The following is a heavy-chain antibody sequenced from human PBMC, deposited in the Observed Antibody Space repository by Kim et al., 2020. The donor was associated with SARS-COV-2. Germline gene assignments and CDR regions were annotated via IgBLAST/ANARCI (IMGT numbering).Heavy chain of an antibody. V-gene: IGHV4-59*01. J-gene: IGHJ4*02. Sequence: PALKSRVTISVDTSKNQFYLKLSSVTAADTAVYYCALNRRPPRGAQIDYWGQGTLVTVSS. D-gene: IGHD1-26*01. CDR3: ALNRRPPRGAQIDY.